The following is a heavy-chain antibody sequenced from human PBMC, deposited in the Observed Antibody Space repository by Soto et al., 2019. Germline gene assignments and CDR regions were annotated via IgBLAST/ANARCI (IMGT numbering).Heavy chain of an antibody. D-gene: IGHD6-19*01. CDR3: ARAYSSGWYQVDY. V-gene: IGHV1-3*01. CDR2: INAGNGNT. Sequence: GASVKVSCKASGYTFTSYAMHWVRQAPGQRLEWMGWINAGNGNTKYPQKFQGRVTITRDTSASTAYMELSSLRSEDTAVYYCARAYSSGWYQVDYWGQGTLVTVSS. CDR1: GYTFTSYA. J-gene: IGHJ4*02.